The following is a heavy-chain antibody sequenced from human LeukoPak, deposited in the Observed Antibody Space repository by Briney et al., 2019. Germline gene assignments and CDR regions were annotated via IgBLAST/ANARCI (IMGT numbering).Heavy chain of an antibody. Sequence: SETLSLTCTVSGGSISNYYWSWIRQPPGKGLEWIGYIYYSGSTKYNPSLKSRVTISVDTSKNQFSLRLSSVTAADTAVYYCARQERDYGGNSGWFDPWGQGTLVTVSS. CDR3: ARQERDYGGNSGWFDP. CDR1: GGSISNYY. CDR2: IYYSGST. D-gene: IGHD4-23*01. V-gene: IGHV4-59*01. J-gene: IGHJ5*02.